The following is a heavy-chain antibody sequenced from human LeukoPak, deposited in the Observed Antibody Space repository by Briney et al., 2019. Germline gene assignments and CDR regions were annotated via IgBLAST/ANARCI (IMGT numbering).Heavy chain of an antibody. CDR3: ARERTYYFDY. CDR1: DGSISSGGYY. Sequence: SQTLSLTCTVSDGSISSGGYYWSWIRQHPGKGLEWIGYIYYRGSTYYNPSLKSRVIISVDTSKNQFSLKLSSMTAADTAVYYCARERTYYFDYWGQGTQVTVSS. J-gene: IGHJ4*02. V-gene: IGHV4-30-4*08. CDR2: IYYRGST.